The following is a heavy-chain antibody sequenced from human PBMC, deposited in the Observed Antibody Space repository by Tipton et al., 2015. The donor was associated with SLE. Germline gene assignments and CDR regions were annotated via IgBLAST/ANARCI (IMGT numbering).Heavy chain of an antibody. Sequence: SLRLSCAASGFTFSTYSMNWVRQAPGKGLEWVSYISGSSSTIYYADSVKGRFTISRDNAKNSLYLQMNSLRAEDTAVYYCARGGYCSGGRCYSRYYYGMDVWGQGTTVTVSS. J-gene: IGHJ6*02. CDR3: ARGGYCSGGRCYSRYYYGMDV. D-gene: IGHD2-15*01. CDR2: ISGSSSTI. CDR1: GFTFSTYS. V-gene: IGHV3-48*01.